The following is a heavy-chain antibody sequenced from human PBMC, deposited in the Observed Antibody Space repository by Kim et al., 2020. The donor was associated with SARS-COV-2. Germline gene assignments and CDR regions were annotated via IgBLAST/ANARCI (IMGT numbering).Heavy chain of an antibody. Sequence: GGSLTLSCAASGFTFSRSAKSWACQAPETGMERVSAMDGSGNRTYYADSLKIRFTISRVNSKNMLYPQMNSLRAVDTALSYCAKDRPGGDAYDSWGPGT. CDR2: MDGSGNRT. CDR1: GFTFSRSA. CDR3: AKDRPGGDAYDS. V-gene: IGHV3-23*01. J-gene: IGHJ3*02. D-gene: IGHD3-16*01.